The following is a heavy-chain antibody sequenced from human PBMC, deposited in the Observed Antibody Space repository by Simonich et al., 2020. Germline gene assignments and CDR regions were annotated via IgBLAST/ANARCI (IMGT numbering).Heavy chain of an antibody. V-gene: IGHV4-59*12. Sequence: QVQLQESGPGLVKPSETLSLTCTVSGGSISSYYWSWIRQPPGKGLEWIGYIYYSGSTNYNPSLKSRVTISVDTSKNQFSLNLSSGTAADTAVYYGARGGRYCSSTSCYYYYYYMDVWGKGTTVTVSS. CDR3: ARGGRYCSSTSCYYYYYYMDV. CDR1: GGSISSYY. CDR2: IYYSGST. J-gene: IGHJ6*03. D-gene: IGHD2-2*01.